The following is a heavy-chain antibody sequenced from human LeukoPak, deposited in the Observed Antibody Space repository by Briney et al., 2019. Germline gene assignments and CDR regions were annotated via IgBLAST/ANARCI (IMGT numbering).Heavy chain of an antibody. V-gene: IGHV1-2*04. CDR3: ARGDGESLHFDY. CDR2: INPNSGGT. CDR1: GYTFTGYY. D-gene: IGHD3-10*01. Sequence: GASVKVSCKASGYTFTGYYMHWVRQAPGQGLEWMGWINPNSGGTNYAQKFKGWFTMTRDTSISTAYMELSRLRSDDTAVYYCARGDGESLHFDYWGQGTLVTVSS. J-gene: IGHJ4*02.